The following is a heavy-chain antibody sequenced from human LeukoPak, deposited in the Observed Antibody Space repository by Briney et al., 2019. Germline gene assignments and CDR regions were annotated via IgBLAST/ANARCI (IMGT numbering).Heavy chain of an antibody. CDR1: GDSVSSYSAG. CDR2: TYYRSKWYN. Sequence: SQTLSLTCAISGDSVSSYSAGWNWIRQSPSRGLEWLGRTYYRSKWYNEYALSVRSRITISPDTSKNQVSLQLNSVTPDDTAFYYCGRDIGAAIGHWGQGTLVTVSS. D-gene: IGHD6-13*01. CDR3: GRDIGAAIGH. V-gene: IGHV6-1*01. J-gene: IGHJ4*02.